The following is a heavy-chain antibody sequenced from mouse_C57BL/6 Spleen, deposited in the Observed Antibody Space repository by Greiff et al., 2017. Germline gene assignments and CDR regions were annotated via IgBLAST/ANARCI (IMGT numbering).Heavy chain of an antibody. CDR1: GFTFSDFY. V-gene: IGHV7-1*01. D-gene: IGHD2-1*01. Sequence: EVQGVESGGGLVQSGRSLRLSCATSGFTFSDFYMEWVRQAPGKGLEWIAASRNKANDYTTEYSASVKGRFIVSRDTSQSILYLQMNALRAEDTAIYYCARDAYGNHWYFDVWGTGTTVTVSS. CDR3: ARDAYGNHWYFDV. J-gene: IGHJ1*03. CDR2: SRNKANDYTT.